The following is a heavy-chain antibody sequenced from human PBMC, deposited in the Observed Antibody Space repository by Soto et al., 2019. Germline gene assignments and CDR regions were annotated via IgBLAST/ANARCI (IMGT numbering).Heavy chain of an antibody. D-gene: IGHD1-1*01. CDR1: GGSISSSNW. J-gene: IGHJ3*02. Sequence: QVQLQESGPGLVKPSGTLSLTCAVSGGSISSSNWWSWVRQPPGKGLEWIGEIYHSGSTNYNPSLKRRVTISVDKSKNQFSLKLSSVTAADTAVYYCARGALEPLPGGAFDIWGQGTMVTVSS. CDR3: ARGALEPLPGGAFDI. CDR2: IYHSGST. V-gene: IGHV4-4*02.